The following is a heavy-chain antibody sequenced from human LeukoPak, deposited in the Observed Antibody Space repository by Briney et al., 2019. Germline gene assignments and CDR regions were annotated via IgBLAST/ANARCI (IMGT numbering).Heavy chain of an antibody. J-gene: IGHJ6*03. Sequence: SETLSLTCTVSGGSISSYYWSWIRQPPGKGLEWIGYIYCSGSTNYNPSLKSRVTISVDTSKNQFSLKLSSVTAADTAMYYCAREVADYGGYYYYHYMDVWGKGTTVTISS. CDR2: IYCSGST. CDR1: GGSISSYY. D-gene: IGHD4-23*01. V-gene: IGHV4-59*12. CDR3: AREVADYGGYYYYHYMDV.